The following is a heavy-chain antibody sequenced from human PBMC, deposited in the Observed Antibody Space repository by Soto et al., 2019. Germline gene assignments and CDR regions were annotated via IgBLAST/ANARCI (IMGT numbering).Heavy chain of an antibody. Sequence: GGSLRLSCRGSAFTSGYYAVSWFRQAPGKGLEWVGFIRSKAYGGTTEYAASVKDRFSISRDNSEGVAYLQMNNLKTDDSAVYFCARVQQWLLRFYYYALDVWGQGTTVTVSS. CDR1: AFTSGYYA. V-gene: IGHV3-49*03. D-gene: IGHD6-19*01. CDR2: IRSKAYGGTT. CDR3: ARVQQWLLRFYYYALDV. J-gene: IGHJ6*02.